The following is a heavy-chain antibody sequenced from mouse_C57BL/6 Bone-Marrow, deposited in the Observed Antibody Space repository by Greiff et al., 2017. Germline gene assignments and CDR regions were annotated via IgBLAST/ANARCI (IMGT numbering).Heavy chain of an antibody. J-gene: IGHJ2*01. D-gene: IGHD4-1*01. CDR1: YTFSRRVH. CDR2: GQGLEWIG. CDR3: SGDSAVYYCAFQTGTERTYYFVY. V-gene: IGHV1-87*01. Sequence: VQLQQSGPELARPWASVKISCPAFYTFSRRVHFAIRDTNYWMQWVKQRPGQGLEWIGAIYPGNGDTSYNQKFKGKATLTADKSSSTAYMHLSXLTSGDSAVYYCAFQTGTERTYYFVYGGQGTTLTVSS.